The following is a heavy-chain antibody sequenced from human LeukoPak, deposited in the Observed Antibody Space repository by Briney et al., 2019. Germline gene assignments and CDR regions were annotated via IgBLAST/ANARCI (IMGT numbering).Heavy chain of an antibody. Sequence: PGGSLRLSCAASGFTFSSYWMSWVRQAPGKGLEWVANIKQDGSEKYYVDSVKGRFTISRDNAKNSLYLQMNSLRAEDTAVYYCARVGRYYGSGSYSISSPVYAFDIWGQGTMVTVSS. CDR2: IKQDGSEK. V-gene: IGHV3-7*01. CDR3: ARVGRYYGSGSYSISSPVYAFDI. D-gene: IGHD3-10*01. J-gene: IGHJ3*02. CDR1: GFTFSSYW.